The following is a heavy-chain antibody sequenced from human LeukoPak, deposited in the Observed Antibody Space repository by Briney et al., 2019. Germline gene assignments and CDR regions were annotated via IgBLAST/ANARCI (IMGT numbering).Heavy chain of an antibody. V-gene: IGHV4-34*01. D-gene: IGHD2-2*02. CDR3: ASTRYCSSTSCYTVANDAFDI. CDR2: INHSGST. CDR1: GRSFGGYY. J-gene: IGHJ3*02. Sequence: PSETLSLTCAVYGRSFGGYYWSWIRQPPGKGLEWIGEINHSGSTNYNPSLKSRVTISVDTSKNQFSLKLSSVTAADTAVYYCASTRYCSSTSCYTVANDAFDIWGQGTMVTVSS.